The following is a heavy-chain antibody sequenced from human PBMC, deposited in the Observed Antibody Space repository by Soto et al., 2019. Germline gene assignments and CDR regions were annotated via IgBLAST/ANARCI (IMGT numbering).Heavy chain of an antibody. CDR1: GFTFSSYG. J-gene: IGHJ6*03. Sequence: QVQLVESGGGVVQPGRSLRLSCAASGFTFSSYGMHWVRQAPGKGLEWVAVISYDGSNKYYADSVKGRFTISRDNSTNTLYLQMNSLRAEDTAVYYCAKSGSGSTVSSYYYYYMDVWGKGTTVTVSS. V-gene: IGHV3-30*18. CDR2: ISYDGSNK. D-gene: IGHD1-26*01. CDR3: AKSGSGSTVSSYYYYYMDV.